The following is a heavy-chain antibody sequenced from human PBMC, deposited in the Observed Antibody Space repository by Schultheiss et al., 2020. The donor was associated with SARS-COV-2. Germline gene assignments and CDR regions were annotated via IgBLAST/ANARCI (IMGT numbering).Heavy chain of an antibody. CDR1: GGSISSYY. CDR2: IYYSGST. V-gene: IGHV4-59*08. D-gene: IGHD3-22*01. Sequence: GSLRLSCTVSGGSISSYYWSWIRQPPGKGLEWIGYIYYSGSTNYNPSLKSRVTISVDTSKNQFSLKLSSVTAADTAVYYCARAPYYYDSSGSPFDYWGQGTLVTVAS. J-gene: IGHJ4*02. CDR3: ARAPYYYDSSGSPFDY.